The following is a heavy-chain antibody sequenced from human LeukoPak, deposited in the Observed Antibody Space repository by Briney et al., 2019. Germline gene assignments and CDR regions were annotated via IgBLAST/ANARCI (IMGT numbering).Heavy chain of an antibody. CDR1: GGSISYYY. Sequence: SETLSLTCTVSGGSISYYYWSWIRQPPGKGLEWIGYIYYSGSTNYNPSLKSRVTISVDTSKNQFSLKLTSVTAADTAVYYCARRQGYGYNYFDHWGQGTLVTVSS. D-gene: IGHD5-18*01. CDR3: ARRQGYGYNYFDH. CDR2: IYYSGST. J-gene: IGHJ4*02. V-gene: IGHV4-59*08.